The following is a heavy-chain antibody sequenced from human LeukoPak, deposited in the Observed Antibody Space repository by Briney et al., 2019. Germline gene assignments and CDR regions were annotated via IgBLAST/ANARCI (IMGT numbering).Heavy chain of an antibody. Sequence: ASVKVSCKASGYTFTGYYMHWVRQAPGQGLEWMGWMNPNSGNTGYAQKFQGRVTMTRNTSISTAYMELSSLRSEDTAVYYCARGSILSFDYWGQGTLVTVSS. V-gene: IGHV1-8*02. CDR2: MNPNSGNT. CDR3: ARGSILSFDY. CDR1: GYTFTGYY. D-gene: IGHD2/OR15-2a*01. J-gene: IGHJ4*02.